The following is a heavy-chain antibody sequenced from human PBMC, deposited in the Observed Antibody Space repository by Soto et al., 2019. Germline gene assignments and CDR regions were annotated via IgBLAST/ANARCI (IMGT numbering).Heavy chain of an antibody. D-gene: IGHD3-22*01. V-gene: IGHV4-30-2*01. CDR3: ARRTVHYYDSSGYTNWFDP. CDR1: GGSISSGGYS. Sequence: SSETLSLTCAVSGGSISSGGYSWIWLRQPPGKGLEWIGYIYHSGSTYYNPSLKSRVTISVDRSKNQFSLKLSSVTAADTAVYYCARRTVHYYDSSGYTNWFDPWGQGTLVTVSS. J-gene: IGHJ5*02. CDR2: IYHSGST.